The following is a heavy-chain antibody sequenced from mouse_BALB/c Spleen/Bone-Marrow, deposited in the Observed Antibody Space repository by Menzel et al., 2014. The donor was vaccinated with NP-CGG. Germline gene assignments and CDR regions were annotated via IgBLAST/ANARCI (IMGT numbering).Heavy chain of an antibody. CDR3: ARAKDGDDKRAWFAY. CDR2: IYPGSGST. Sequence: QVQLQQPGPELVKPGASVKMSCKASGYTFTDHVISWVKQRTGQGLEWIGEIYPGSGSTYHNEKFKGKATLTTDKSSNTAYMQLSSLTSEDSAVYFCARAKDGDDKRAWFAYWGQGTLVTVSA. V-gene: IGHV1-77*01. CDR1: GYTFTDHV. J-gene: IGHJ3*01. D-gene: IGHD2-2*01.